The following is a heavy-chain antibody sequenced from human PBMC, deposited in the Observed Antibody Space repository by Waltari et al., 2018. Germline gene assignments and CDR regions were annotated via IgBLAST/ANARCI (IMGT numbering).Heavy chain of an antibody. CDR2: IDYSGST. V-gene: IGHV4-39*07. D-gene: IGHD6-19*01. CDR1: GGSISSSSYY. CDR3: ASLRGWPYYYYYGMDV. Sequence: QLQLQESGPGLVKPSETLSLTCTVSGGSISSSSYYWGWIRQPPGKGLEWIGSIDYSGSTYYNPSLKSRVTISVDTSKNQFSLKLSSVTAADTAVYYCASLRGWPYYYYYGMDVWGQGTTVTVSS. J-gene: IGHJ6*02.